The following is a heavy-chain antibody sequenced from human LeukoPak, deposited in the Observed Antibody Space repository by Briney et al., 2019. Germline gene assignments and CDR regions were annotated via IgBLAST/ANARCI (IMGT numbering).Heavy chain of an antibody. J-gene: IGHJ4*02. CDR1: GGSISSGGYS. Sequence: SQTLSLTCAVSGGSISSGGYSWSWIRQPPGKGLEWIGYIYHSGSTYYNPSLKSRVTISVDTSKNQFSLKLSSVTAADTAVYYCARGTAGYDSSGYYAGELDYWGQGTLVTVSS. CDR3: ARGTAGYDSSGYYAGELDY. V-gene: IGHV4-30-2*05. CDR2: IYHSGST. D-gene: IGHD3-22*01.